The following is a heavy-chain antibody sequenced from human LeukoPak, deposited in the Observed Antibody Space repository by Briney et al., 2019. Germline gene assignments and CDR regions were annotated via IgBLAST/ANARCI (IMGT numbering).Heavy chain of an antibody. J-gene: IGHJ4*02. CDR2: IEQDGSEK. CDR3: ARDGFVGAADY. Sequence: GGSLRLSCAASEFIFSGYWMNWVRQAPRRGLEWVANIEQDGSEKQYVDSVRGRFTISRDNAKNSPYLQMNSLRVEDTAVYYCARDGFVGAADYWGQGTLVTVSS. V-gene: IGHV3-7*01. CDR1: EFIFSGYW. D-gene: IGHD6-13*01.